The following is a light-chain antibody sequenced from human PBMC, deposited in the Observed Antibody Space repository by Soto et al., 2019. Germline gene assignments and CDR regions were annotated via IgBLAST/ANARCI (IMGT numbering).Light chain of an antibody. CDR1: QTVGSS. CDR2: RAS. J-gene: IGKJ5*01. V-gene: IGKV3-11*01. CDR3: QQYTNWPNT. Sequence: EIVLTQSPASLSLSPGDRATLSCRASQTVGSSLAWYQHRPGQAPRLLIFRASNRATGIPSRFGGSGSGTEFTLTISRLKPEDFAVYYCQQYTNWPNTFGHGTRLEIK.